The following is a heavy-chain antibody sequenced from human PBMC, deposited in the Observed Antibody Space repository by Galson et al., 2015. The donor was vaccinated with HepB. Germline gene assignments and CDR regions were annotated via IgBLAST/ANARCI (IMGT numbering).Heavy chain of an antibody. CDR1: GGSISSGGYY. Sequence: TLSLTCTVSGGSISSGGYYWSWIRQHPGKGLEWIGYIYYSGSTYYNPSLKSRVTISVDTSKNQFPLKLSSVTAADTAVYYCARFPLQEFGGVIGIDYWGQGTLVTVSS. CDR2: IYYSGST. V-gene: IGHV4-31*03. CDR3: ARFPLQEFGGVIGIDY. J-gene: IGHJ4*02. D-gene: IGHD3-16*02.